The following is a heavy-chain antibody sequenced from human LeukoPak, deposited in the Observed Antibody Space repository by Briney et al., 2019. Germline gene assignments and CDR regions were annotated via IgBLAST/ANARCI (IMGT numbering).Heavy chain of an antibody. D-gene: IGHD6-19*01. J-gene: IGHJ4*02. CDR1: GGSFSGYY. CDR2: IGSSGTTI. Sequence: LSLTCAVYGGSFSGYYWSWIRQAPGKGLEWVSNIGSSGTTIYYADSVKGRFTISRDNAKNSLYLQMNSLRAEDTAVYYCALLAVASDFDYWGQGALVTVSS. V-gene: IGHV3-11*04. CDR3: ALLAVASDFDY.